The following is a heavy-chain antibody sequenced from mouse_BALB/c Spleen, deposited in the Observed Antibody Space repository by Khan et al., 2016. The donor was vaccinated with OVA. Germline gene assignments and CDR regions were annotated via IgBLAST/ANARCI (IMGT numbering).Heavy chain of an antibody. D-gene: IGHD2-4*01. Sequence: QVQLQQSGPDLVKPGASVRISCKASGYTFTTYYIHWVKQRPGQGLEWIGWIYPGSFNTNYSEKFKGKATLTADKSSSTAYIPLNSLTSEDSAVYSCARDDYFLGDAMDHWGQGTSVTVSS. CDR1: GYTFTTYY. V-gene: IGHV1S56*01. CDR3: ARDDYFLGDAMDH. CDR2: IYPGSFNT. J-gene: IGHJ4*01.